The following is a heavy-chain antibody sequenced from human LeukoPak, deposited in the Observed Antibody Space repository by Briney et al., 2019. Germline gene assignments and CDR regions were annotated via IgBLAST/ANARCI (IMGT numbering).Heavy chain of an antibody. Sequence: SETLSLTCTASGGAINSGSHYWSWIRQPPGKGLEWIGYIYYSGSTNYNPSLKSRVTISVDTSKNQFSLKLSSVTAADTAVYYCARDFGAAGDMDVWGKGTTVTVSS. D-gene: IGHD6-13*01. V-gene: IGHV4-61*01. J-gene: IGHJ6*03. CDR3: ARDFGAAGDMDV. CDR1: GGAINSGSHY. CDR2: IYYSGST.